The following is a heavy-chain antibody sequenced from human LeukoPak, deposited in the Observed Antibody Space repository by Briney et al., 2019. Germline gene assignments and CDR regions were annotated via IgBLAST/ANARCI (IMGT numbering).Heavy chain of an antibody. V-gene: IGHV4-61*08. J-gene: IGHJ4*02. Sequence: SETLSLTCTVSGGSVGSAGYYWSWIRQPPGGGLEWIGYIYYIRNTNYNPSLKSRVPMSLDPSKNQFSLLLNSVTAADTAVYYCARTQSQSGSYRYYFGYWGQGTLVTVSS. CDR3: ARTQSQSGSYRYYFGY. CDR2: IYYIRNT. D-gene: IGHD1-26*01. CDR1: GGSVGSAGYY.